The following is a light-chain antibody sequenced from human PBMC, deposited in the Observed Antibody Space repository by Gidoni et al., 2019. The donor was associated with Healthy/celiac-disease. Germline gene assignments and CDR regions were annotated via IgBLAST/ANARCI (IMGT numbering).Light chain of an antibody. J-gene: IGLJ3*02. CDR1: AEPVTSTHY. CDR3: LLSHGAARV. V-gene: IGLV7-46*01. Sequence: QAVVTQEPSLTVSPGGTVTLTCGSSAEPVTSTHYPYRFQQKPGQAPRTLIYDTNNKHSWTPARFSGSLLGGKAALTLSGAQPEDEADYYCLLSHGAARVFGGGTKLTVL. CDR2: DTN.